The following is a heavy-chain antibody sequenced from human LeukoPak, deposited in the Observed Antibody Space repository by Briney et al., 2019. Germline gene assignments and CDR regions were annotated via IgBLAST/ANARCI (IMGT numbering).Heavy chain of an antibody. J-gene: IGHJ4*02. V-gene: IGHV3-7*01. Sequence: SGGSLRLSGAASGFTFSTYWMTWVRQAPGKGLEWVANIKEDGSEKHYVDSVKGRFTISRDNAKNSLYLLMDSLRVEDTAVYYCASGGHVDYCGQGTLVTVSS. CDR2: IKEDGSEK. CDR1: GFTFSTYW. CDR3: ASGGHVDY. D-gene: IGHD3-10*01.